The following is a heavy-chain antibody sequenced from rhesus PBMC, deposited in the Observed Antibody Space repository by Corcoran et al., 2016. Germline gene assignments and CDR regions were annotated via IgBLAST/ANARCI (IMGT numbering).Heavy chain of an antibody. D-gene: IGHD5-42*01. CDR2: ISSASSYI. CDR3: TSGGHFDY. V-gene: IGHV3S16*01. J-gene: IGHJ4*01. CDR1: GCPFSSYG. Sequence: EVQLVESGGGLVQPGGSLRLSWEASGCPFSSYGMSWVRQAQGKGLEWFSSISSASSYIYYADSVKGRFTISRDNAKNSLSLQMNSLRAEDTAVYYCTSGGHFDYWGQGVLVTVSS.